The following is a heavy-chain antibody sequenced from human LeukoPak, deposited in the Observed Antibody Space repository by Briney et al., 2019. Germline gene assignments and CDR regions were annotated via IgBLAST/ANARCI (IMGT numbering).Heavy chain of an antibody. D-gene: IGHD1-14*01. V-gene: IGHV3-48*03. Sequence: PGGSLRLSCAASEFTFSSYAMNWVRQALGKGLEWVSYISSSGSTIYFADSVKGRFTISRDNAKNSLYLQMNSLRAEDTAVYYCARVTFNYFDYWGQGTLVTVSS. J-gene: IGHJ4*02. CDR1: EFTFSSYA. CDR3: ARVTFNYFDY. CDR2: ISSSGSTI.